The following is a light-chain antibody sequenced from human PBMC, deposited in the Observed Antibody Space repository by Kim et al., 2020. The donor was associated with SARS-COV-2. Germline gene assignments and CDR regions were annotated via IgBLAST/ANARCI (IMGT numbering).Light chain of an antibody. CDR2: DAS. CDR1: QSVRNNY. J-gene: IGKJ2*01. CDR3: QQYGSAPNT. V-gene: IGKV3-20*01. Sequence: EIVLTQSPGTLSLSPGERATLSCKASQSVRNNYLAWYQQKPGQVHRLLIYDASIRATGIPDRFSASGSGTDFTLTNSRLEPEDSAVYYCQQYGSAPNTFAQGTKLEI.